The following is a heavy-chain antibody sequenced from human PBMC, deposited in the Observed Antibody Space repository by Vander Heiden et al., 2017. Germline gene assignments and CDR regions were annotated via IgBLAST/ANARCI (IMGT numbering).Heavy chain of an antibody. V-gene: IGHV3-33*01. CDR2: IWYDGSNK. J-gene: IGHJ5*02. CDR3: ARAGVEMATISWFDP. Sequence: QVQLVESGGGVVQPGRSLRLSCAASGFTFSSYGMHWVRQAPGKGLEWVAVIWYDGSNKYYADSVKGRFTISRDTSKNTLYLQMNSLRAEDTALYYCARAGVEMATISWFDPWGQGTLVTVSS. CDR1: GFTFSSYG. D-gene: IGHD5-12*01.